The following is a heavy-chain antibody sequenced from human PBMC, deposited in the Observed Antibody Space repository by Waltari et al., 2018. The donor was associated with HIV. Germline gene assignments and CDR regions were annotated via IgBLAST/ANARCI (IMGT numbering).Heavy chain of an antibody. V-gene: IGHV4-34*01. CDR2: INHSGST. CDR3: ARGGSITGTGYYGMDV. Sequence: QVQLQQWGAGLLKPSETLSLTCAVYGGSFSGYYWRWIRQPPGKGLAGIGEINHSGSTNYNPSLKRRVTISVDTAKNQFSLKLSSVTAADTAVYYCARGGSITGTGYYGMDVWGQGTTVTVSS. J-gene: IGHJ6*02. CDR1: GGSFSGYY. D-gene: IGHD1-20*01.